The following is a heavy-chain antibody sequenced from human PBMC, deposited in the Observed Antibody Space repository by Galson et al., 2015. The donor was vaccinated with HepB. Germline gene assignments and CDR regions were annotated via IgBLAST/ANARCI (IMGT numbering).Heavy chain of an antibody. CDR1: GYSFTSYW. CDR2: IDPSDSYT. CDR3: ASAGGLQDAFDI. Sequence: QSGAEVKKPGESLRISCKGSGYSFTSYWISWVRQMPGKGLEWMGRIDPSDSYTNYSPSFQGHVTISADKSISTAYLQWSSLEASDTAMYYCASAGGLQDAFDIWGQGTMVTVSS. J-gene: IGHJ3*02. V-gene: IGHV5-10-1*01. D-gene: IGHD5-24*01.